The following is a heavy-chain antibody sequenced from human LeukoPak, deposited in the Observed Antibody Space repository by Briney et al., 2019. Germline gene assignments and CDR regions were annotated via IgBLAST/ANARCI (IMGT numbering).Heavy chain of an antibody. D-gene: IGHD6-25*01. CDR1: GGSINNYF. CDR2: IYYRGNT. Sequence: SETLSLTCTVSGGSINNYFWSWIRQPPGKGLEWIGYIYYRGNTYYNPSLKSRVTISIDTVKDQFSLRLTSVTAADTAVYYCARVAAHWFDPWGQGTLVTVSS. J-gene: IGHJ5*02. CDR3: ARVAAHWFDP. V-gene: IGHV4-59*08.